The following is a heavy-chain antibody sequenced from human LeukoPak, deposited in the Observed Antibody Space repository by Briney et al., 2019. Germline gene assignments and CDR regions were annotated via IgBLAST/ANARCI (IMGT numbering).Heavy chain of an antibody. CDR3: ARRNSEYYYGMDV. D-gene: IGHD1-14*01. Sequence: SETLSLTCTVSGGSVSSGSYYWSWIRQPPGKGLEWIGYIYYSGSTNYNPSLKSRVTISVDTSKNQFSLKLSSMTAADTAVYYCARRNSEYYYGMDVWGQGTTVTVSS. CDR1: GGSVSSGSYY. V-gene: IGHV4-61*01. J-gene: IGHJ6*02. CDR2: IYYSGST.